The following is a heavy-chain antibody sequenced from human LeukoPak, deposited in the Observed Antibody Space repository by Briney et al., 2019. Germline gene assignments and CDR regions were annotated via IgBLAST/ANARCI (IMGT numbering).Heavy chain of an antibody. CDR2: ISSSGNTI. D-gene: IGHD3-22*01. CDR1: GFSFSDYY. Sequence: GSLRLSCAASGFSFSDYYMSWIRQAPGKGLEWVSYISSSGNTIYYADSVKGRFTISRDNAKNSLYLQMNSLRAEDTAVYYCARDQYYYDSSAPPLYWGQGTLVTVSS. V-gene: IGHV3-11*01. CDR3: ARDQYYYDSSAPPLY. J-gene: IGHJ4*02.